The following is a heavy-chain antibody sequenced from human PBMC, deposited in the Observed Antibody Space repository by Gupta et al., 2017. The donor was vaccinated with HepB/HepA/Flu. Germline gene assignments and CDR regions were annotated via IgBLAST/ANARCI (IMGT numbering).Heavy chain of an antibody. D-gene: IGHD3-22*01. CDR2: ISYDGSNK. V-gene: IGHV3-30*18. Sequence: QVQLVESGGGVVQPGRSLRLSCAASGCTFSSYGMHWVRQAPGKGLEWVAVISYDGSNKYYADSVKGRFTISSDNSKNTLYLQMNSLRAEDTAVYYCAKDRSYYYDSSGYDDAFDIWGQGTMVTVSS. CDR3: AKDRSYYYDSSGYDDAFDI. J-gene: IGHJ3*02. CDR1: GCTFSSYG.